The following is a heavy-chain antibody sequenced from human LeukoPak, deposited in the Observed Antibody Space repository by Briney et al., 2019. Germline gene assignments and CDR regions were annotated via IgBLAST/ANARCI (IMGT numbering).Heavy chain of an antibody. J-gene: IGHJ4*02. V-gene: IGHV4-59*01. Sequence: PSETPSLTCTVSGGSISSYYWSWIRQPPGKGLEWIGYIYYSGSTNYNPSLKSRVTISVDTSKNQFSLKLSSVTAADTAVYYCARVSLEEQLAVSYWGQGTLVTVSP. CDR2: IYYSGST. CDR1: GGSISSYY. D-gene: IGHD6-13*01. CDR3: ARVSLEEQLAVSY.